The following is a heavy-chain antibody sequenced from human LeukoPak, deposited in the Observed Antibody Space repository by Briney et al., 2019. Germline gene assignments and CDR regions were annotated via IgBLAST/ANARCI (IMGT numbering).Heavy chain of an antibody. D-gene: IGHD6-13*01. CDR3: ARDLRQQPVLVFDY. CDR1: GFIFSSYS. V-gene: IGHV3-21*01. J-gene: IGHJ4*02. Sequence: PGGSLRLSCAASGFIFSSYSMNWVRQAPGKGLEWVSSISSSSSYIYYADSVKGRFTISRDNAKNSLYLQMNSLRAEDTAVYYCARDLRQQPVLVFDYWGQGTLVTVSS. CDR2: ISSSSSYI.